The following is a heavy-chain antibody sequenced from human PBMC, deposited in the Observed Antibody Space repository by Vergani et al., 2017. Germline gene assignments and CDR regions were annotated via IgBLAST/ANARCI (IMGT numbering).Heavy chain of an antibody. CDR1: GGSFSGYY. J-gene: IGHJ6*02. V-gene: IGHV4-34*01. CDR3: ARGPHVDTAMVGYYYYYGMDV. D-gene: IGHD5-18*01. CDR2: INHSGST. Sequence: QVQLQESGPGLVKPSETLSLTCAVYGGSFSGYYWSWIRQPPGKGLEWIGEINHSGSTNYNPSLKSRVTISVDTSKNQFSLKLSSVTAADTAVYYCARGPHVDTAMVGYYYYYGMDVWGQGTTVTVSS.